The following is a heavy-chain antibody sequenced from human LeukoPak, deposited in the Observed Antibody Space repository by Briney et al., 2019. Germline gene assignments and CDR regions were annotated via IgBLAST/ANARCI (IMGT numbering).Heavy chain of an antibody. Sequence: PGGSLRLSCAASGFTSDDYAMRWVRQAPGKGLQWVSLISGDGGSTYYADSVKGRFTISRDNSKNSLYLQMNSLRTEDTALYYCAKDRTVVVTPIGDIRGQGTMVTVSS. CDR1: GFTSDDYA. J-gene: IGHJ3*02. D-gene: IGHD2-21*02. CDR2: ISGDGGST. CDR3: AKDRTVVVTPIGDI. V-gene: IGHV3-43*02.